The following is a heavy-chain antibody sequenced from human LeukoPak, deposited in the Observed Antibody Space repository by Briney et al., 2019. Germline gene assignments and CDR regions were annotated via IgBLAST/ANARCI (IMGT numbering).Heavy chain of an antibody. J-gene: IGHJ4*02. CDR2: LYSAGAT. D-gene: IGHD2-15*01. Sequence: SGGSLRLSCAASGFPVSSNYMSWVRKAPGKGLEWVAILYSAGATYYTGSVRGRFTISRDTSKNTVSLQMNSLRAEDTAVYYCASGGLGARKFYSDPFHYWGQGTLVTVSS. CDR3: ASGGLGARKFYSDPFHY. CDR1: GFPVSSNY. V-gene: IGHV3-53*01.